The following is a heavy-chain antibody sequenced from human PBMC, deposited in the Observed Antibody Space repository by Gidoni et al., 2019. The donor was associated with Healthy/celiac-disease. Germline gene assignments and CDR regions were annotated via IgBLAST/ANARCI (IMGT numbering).Heavy chain of an antibody. Sequence: QVQLVESGGGVVQPGRSLRLSCAASGFTFSSYGMHWVRQAPGKGLEWVAVISYDGSNKYYADSVKGRFTISRDNSKNTLYLQMNSLRAEDTVVYYCAKDSQPYIAAAAPIDYWGQGTLVTVSS. J-gene: IGHJ4*02. CDR3: AKDSQPYIAAAAPIDY. CDR2: ISYDGSNK. D-gene: IGHD6-13*01. CDR1: GFTFSSYG. V-gene: IGHV3-30*18.